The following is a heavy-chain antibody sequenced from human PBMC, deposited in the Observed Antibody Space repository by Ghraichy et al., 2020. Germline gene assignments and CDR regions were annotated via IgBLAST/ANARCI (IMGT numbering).Heavy chain of an antibody. CDR1: GGSISSLSYY. V-gene: IGHV4-39*02. CDR2: IDYSGSS. D-gene: IGHD2-2*01. J-gene: IGHJ4*02. CDR3: ARYCSSTTCYGAFDY. Sequence: SETLSLTCTVSGGSISSLSYYWGWIRQPPGKGLGWIGFIDYSGSSFYNPSLKSRVTISVDTSKNHFSLKLSSVTAADTAMYYCARYCSSTTCYGAFDYWGQGTLVTVSS.